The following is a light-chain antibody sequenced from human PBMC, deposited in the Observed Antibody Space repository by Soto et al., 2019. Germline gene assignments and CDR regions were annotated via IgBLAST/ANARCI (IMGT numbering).Light chain of an antibody. Sequence: IPLTQSPSSLSASVGDRVTVTCRASQSINIYLNWYQQKPGKAPTLLIYGASTLQSGVPSRFSGGGSRTDFTLTISSLQTEDFATCYCQQSYRSPYSFGQGTKLEI. CDR1: QSINIY. CDR3: QQSYRSPYS. CDR2: GAS. V-gene: IGKV1-39*01. J-gene: IGKJ2*03.